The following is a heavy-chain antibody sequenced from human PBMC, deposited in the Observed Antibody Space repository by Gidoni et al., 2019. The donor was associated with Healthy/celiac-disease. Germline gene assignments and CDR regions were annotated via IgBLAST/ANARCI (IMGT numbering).Heavy chain of an antibody. Sequence: QVQLVESGGGLVKPGGSLRLSCAPSGFTFSDYYMSWIRQAPGKGLEWVSYISSRSSYTNYADSVKGRFTISRDNAKNSLYLQMNSLRAEDTAVYYCARVRDELLWFGESLGAFDIWGQGTMVTVSS. D-gene: IGHD3-10*01. CDR3: ARVRDELLWFGESLGAFDI. J-gene: IGHJ3*02. V-gene: IGHV3-11*05. CDR2: ISSRSSYT. CDR1: GFTFSDYY.